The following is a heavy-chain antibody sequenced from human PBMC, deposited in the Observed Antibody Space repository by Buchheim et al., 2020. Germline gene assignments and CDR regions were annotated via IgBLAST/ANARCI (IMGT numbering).Heavy chain of an antibody. V-gene: IGHV4-39*07. J-gene: IGHJ4*02. CDR2: IYYSGST. D-gene: IGHD5-18*01. Sequence: QLQLQESGPGLVKPSETLSLTCTVSGGSISSSSYYWGWIRQPPGKGLEWIGRIYYSGSTYYNPSLKSGVTISVDTSKNQFSLNLGSVTAADTSVYSCARDCVDTAMDNDYWGQSTL. CDR1: GGSISSSSYY. CDR3: ARDCVDTAMDNDY.